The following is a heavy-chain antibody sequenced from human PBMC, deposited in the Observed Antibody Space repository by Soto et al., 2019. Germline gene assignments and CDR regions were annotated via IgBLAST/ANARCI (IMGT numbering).Heavy chain of an antibody. CDR3: ARPYCSGGSCYRNVNWFDP. J-gene: IGHJ5*02. CDR1: GGSISSSSYY. Sequence: LSLTCTVSGGSISSSSYYWGWIRQPPGKGLEWIGSIYYSGSTYYNPSLKSRVTISVDTSKNQFSLKLSSVTAADTAVYYCARPYCSGGSCYRNVNWFDPWGQGTLVTVSS. CDR2: IYYSGST. V-gene: IGHV4-39*01. D-gene: IGHD2-15*01.